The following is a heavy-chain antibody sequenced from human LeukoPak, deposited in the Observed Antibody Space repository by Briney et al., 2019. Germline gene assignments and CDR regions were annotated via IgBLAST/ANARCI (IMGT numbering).Heavy chain of an antibody. D-gene: IGHD2-8*01. V-gene: IGHV1-2*06. CDR1: GYTFIGNY. CDR2: INPNSGGA. Sequence: ASVKVSCKASGYTFIGNYIHWMRQAPGQGLEWMGRINPNSGGANSAQKFQGRVTMTRDTSISTAYMELNRLKPDDSAIYYCARGGDCTTATCGFDYWGQGTLVTVSS. J-gene: IGHJ4*02. CDR3: ARGGDCTTATCGFDY.